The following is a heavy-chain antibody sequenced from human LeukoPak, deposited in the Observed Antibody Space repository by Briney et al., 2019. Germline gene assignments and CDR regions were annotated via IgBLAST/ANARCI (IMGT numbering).Heavy chain of an antibody. J-gene: IGHJ4*02. D-gene: IGHD3-22*01. CDR1: GFSLTTSEVG. CDR2: IYWNDDK. Sequence: SGPTLLKPTQTLTLTCTFSGFSLTTSEVGVGWIRQPPGKALGWLSLIYWNDDKRYSPSLKSRLTITKDTSKNQVVLTMTNMDPVDTATYYCARLVDYYDSGGYYADYWGQGILVTVSS. CDR3: ARLVDYYDSGGYYADY. V-gene: IGHV2-5*01.